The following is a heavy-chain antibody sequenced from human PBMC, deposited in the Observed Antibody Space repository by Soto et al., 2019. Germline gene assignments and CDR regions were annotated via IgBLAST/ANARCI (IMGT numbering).Heavy chain of an antibody. CDR1: GFTFSSYS. D-gene: IGHD5-18*01. CDR2: ISSSSSYI. V-gene: IGHV3-21*01. Sequence: PGGSLRLSCAASGFTFSSYSTNWVRQAPGKGLEWVSSISSSSSYIYYADSVKGRFTISRDNAKNSLYLQMNSLRAEDTAVYYCARVTEYSYGQPFDYWGQGTLVTVSS. CDR3: ARVTEYSYGQPFDY. J-gene: IGHJ4*02.